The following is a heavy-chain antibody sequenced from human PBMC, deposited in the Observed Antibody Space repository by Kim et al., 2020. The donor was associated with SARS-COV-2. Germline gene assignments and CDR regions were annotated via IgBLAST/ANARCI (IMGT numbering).Heavy chain of an antibody. D-gene: IGHD6-19*01. CDR3: ARDSSEIGWIDY. J-gene: IGHJ4*02. CDR1: GFTFSSYS. Sequence: GGSLRLSCEASGFTFSSYSMNWVRQAPGKGLEWVSYISSSSSIIYYADSVKGRFTISRDNAKNSLYLQMNSLRAEDTAVYYCARDSSEIGWIDYWGQGTLVTVSS. CDR2: ISSSSSII. V-gene: IGHV3-48*04.